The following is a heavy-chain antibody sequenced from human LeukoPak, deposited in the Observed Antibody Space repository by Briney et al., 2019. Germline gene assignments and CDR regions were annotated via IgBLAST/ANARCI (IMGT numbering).Heavy chain of an antibody. V-gene: IGHV3-7*01. Sequence: QSGESLRLSCAASGFTFSGSWMNWVRQAPGKGLEWVANINPGGSQKRFVDSVMGRFTMSRDNAKNSLYLQMNSLRVEDTAVFYCAAWTDRGYNFWGQGTLVTVSS. J-gene: IGHJ4*02. CDR2: INPGGSQK. CDR1: GFTFSGSW. D-gene: IGHD5-24*01. CDR3: AAWTDRGYNF.